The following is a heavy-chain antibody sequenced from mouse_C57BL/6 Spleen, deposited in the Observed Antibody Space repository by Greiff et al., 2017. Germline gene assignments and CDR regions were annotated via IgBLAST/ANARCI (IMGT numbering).Heavy chain of an antibody. J-gene: IGHJ4*01. CDR2: IYPGDGDT. CDR3: ERKGYDMDY. V-gene: IGHV1-82*01. Sequence: QVQLQQSGPELVKPGASVKISCKASGYAFSSSWMNWVKQRPGKGLEWIGRIYPGDGDTNYNGKFKGKATLTADKSSSTAYMPLSSLASEDSAVYFCERKGYDMDYWGQGTSVTVSS. CDR1: GYAFSSSW.